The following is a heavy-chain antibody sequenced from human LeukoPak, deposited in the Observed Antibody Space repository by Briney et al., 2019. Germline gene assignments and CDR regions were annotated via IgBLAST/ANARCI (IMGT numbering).Heavy chain of an antibody. D-gene: IGHD3-10*01. J-gene: IGHJ6*02. CDR3: ATDPLNYGSGSPPSSGRNYYGMDV. V-gene: IGHV1-46*01. CDR2: INPSGGST. Sequence: ASVKVSCKASGYTFTSYYMHWVRQAPGQGLEWMGIINPSGGSTSYAQKFQGRVTMTRDTSTSTVYMELSSLRSEDTAVYYCATDPLNYGSGSPPSSGRNYYGMDVWGQGTTVTVSS. CDR1: GYTFTSYY.